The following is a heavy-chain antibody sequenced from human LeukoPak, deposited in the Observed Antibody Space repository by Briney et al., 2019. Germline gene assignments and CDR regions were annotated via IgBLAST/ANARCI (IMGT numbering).Heavy chain of an antibody. D-gene: IGHD2-21*02. Sequence: SVKVSCKASGYTFTGYYMHWVRQAPGQGLEWMGGIIPIFGTANYAQKFQGRVTITADESTSTAYMELSSLRSEDTAVYYCAREGRVATYGMDVWGQGTTVTVSS. CDR3: AREGRVATYGMDV. CDR1: GYTFTGYY. CDR2: IIPIFGTA. V-gene: IGHV1-69*13. J-gene: IGHJ6*02.